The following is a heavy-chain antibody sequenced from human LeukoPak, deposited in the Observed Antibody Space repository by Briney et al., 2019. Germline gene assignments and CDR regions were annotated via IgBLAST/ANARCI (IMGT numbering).Heavy chain of an antibody. CDR3: ARVRGDGYMFGLDV. CDR2: IKQEGSEK. Sequence: GGSLRLSCAASGFTFSSYWMSWVRQAPGKGLEWVANIKQEGSEKYYVDSVKGRFTISRDNAKNSPYLQMNSLRAEDTAVYYCARVRGDGYMFGLDVWGQGTTVTVSS. V-gene: IGHV3-7*01. CDR1: GFTFSSYW. J-gene: IGHJ6*02. D-gene: IGHD5-24*01.